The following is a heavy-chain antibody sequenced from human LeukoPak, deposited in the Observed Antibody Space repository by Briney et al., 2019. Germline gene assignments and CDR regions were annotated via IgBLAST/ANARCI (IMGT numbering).Heavy chain of an antibody. D-gene: IGHD3-3*01. V-gene: IGHV4-39*07. Sequence: SSETLSLTCTVSGGSISSSPYYWVWIRQPPGKGLEWTGSVYYSGSSYYNPSLKSRVTISLDTSKNQFSLKLTSVTAADTAVYYCARDRTISHYYMDVWGKGTTVTVSS. J-gene: IGHJ6*03. CDR1: GGSISSSPYY. CDR2: VYYSGSS. CDR3: ARDRTISHYYMDV.